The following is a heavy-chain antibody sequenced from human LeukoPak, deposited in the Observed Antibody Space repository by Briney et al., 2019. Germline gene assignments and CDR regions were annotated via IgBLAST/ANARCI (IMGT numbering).Heavy chain of an antibody. J-gene: IGHJ4*02. CDR2: IYTSGST. CDR1: GGSISSGGYY. Sequence: SETLSLTCTVSGGSISSGGYYWSWIRQHPGKGLEWIGRIYTSGSTNYNPSLKSRVTMSVDTSKNQFSLKLSSVTAADTAVYYCARDGGGYSYGPLRYFDYWGQGTLVTVSS. CDR3: ARDGGGYSYGPLRYFDY. D-gene: IGHD5-18*01. V-gene: IGHV4-61*02.